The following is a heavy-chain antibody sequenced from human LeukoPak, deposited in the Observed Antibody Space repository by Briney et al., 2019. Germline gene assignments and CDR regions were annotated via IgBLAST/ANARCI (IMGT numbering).Heavy chain of an antibody. V-gene: IGHV3-7*01. J-gene: IGHJ5*02. CDR3: ARDCSSTSCYQNPDP. D-gene: IGHD2-2*01. CDR2: IKQDGSEK. CDR1: GLTFSSYW. Sequence: GGSLRLSCAASGLTFSSYWMSWVRQAPGKGLEWVANIKQDGSEKYYVDSVKGRFTISRDNAKNSLYLQMNSLRAEDTAVYYCARDCSSTSCYQNPDPWGQGTLVTVSS.